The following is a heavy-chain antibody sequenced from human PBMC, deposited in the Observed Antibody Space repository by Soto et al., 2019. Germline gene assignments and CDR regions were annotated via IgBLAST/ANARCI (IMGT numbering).Heavy chain of an antibody. CDR2: IIPIFGTA. CDR3: ASYYYDSSGYYSAYYYGMDV. CDR1: GGTFSSYA. D-gene: IGHD3-22*01. J-gene: IGHJ6*02. Sequence: QVQLVQSGAEVQKPGSSVKVSCKASGGTFSSYAISWVRQAPGQGLEWMGGIIPIFGTANYAQKFQGRVTITADESTSTAYMELSSLRSEDTAVYYCASYYYDSSGYYSAYYYGMDVWGQGTTVTVSS. V-gene: IGHV1-69*01.